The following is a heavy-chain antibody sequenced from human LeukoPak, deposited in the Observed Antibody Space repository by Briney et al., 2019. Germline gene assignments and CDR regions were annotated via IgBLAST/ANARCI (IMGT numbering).Heavy chain of an antibody. CDR1: GGTFISYA. D-gene: IGHD3-3*01. Sequence: GASVKVSCKASGGTFISYAISWVRQAPGQGLEWMGWMNPNSGNTGYAQKFQGRVTMTRDTSISTAYMELSSLRSEDTAVYYCARGYDFWYEYWGQGTLVTVSS. CDR2: MNPNSGNT. CDR3: ARGYDFWYEY. J-gene: IGHJ4*02. V-gene: IGHV1-8*02.